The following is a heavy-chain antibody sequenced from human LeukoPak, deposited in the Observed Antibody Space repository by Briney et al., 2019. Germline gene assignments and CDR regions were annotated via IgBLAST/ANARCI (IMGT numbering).Heavy chain of an antibody. CDR3: AELGITMTGGV. D-gene: IGHD3-10*02. Sequence: GGSLRLSCAASGFTFSSYEMNWVRQAPGKGLEWVSYISSSGSTIYYADSVKGRFTISRDNAKNSLYLQMNSLRAEDTAVYYCAELGITMTGGVWGKGTTVTISS. CDR1: GFTFSSYE. CDR2: ISSSGSTI. J-gene: IGHJ6*04. V-gene: IGHV3-48*03.